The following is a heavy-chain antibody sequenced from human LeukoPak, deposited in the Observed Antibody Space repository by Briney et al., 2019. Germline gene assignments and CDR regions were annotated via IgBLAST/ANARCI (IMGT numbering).Heavy chain of an antibody. J-gene: IGHJ4*02. CDR1: GYSISSGYY. CDR3: ATRNF. Sequence: SETLSLTCAVSGYSISSGYYWGWIRQPPGKGLEWIGSIYHSGSTYYDPSLKSRVTISVDTSKNQFSLKLSSVTVADTAVYYCATRNFWGQGTLVTVSS. CDR2: IYHSGST. V-gene: IGHV4-38-2*01.